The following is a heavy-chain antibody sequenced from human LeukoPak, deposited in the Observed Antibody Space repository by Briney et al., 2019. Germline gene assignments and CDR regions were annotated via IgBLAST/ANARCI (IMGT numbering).Heavy chain of an antibody. Sequence: KTGGSLRLSCAASGFTFSNAWMSRVRQAPGKGLEWVGRIKSKTDGGTTDYAAPVKGRFTISRDDSKNTLYLQMNSLKTEDTAVYYCTTLADPMAFDIWGQGTMVTVSS. D-gene: IGHD3-3*02. CDR1: GFTFSNAW. J-gene: IGHJ3*02. V-gene: IGHV3-15*01. CDR3: TTLADPMAFDI. CDR2: IKSKTDGGTT.